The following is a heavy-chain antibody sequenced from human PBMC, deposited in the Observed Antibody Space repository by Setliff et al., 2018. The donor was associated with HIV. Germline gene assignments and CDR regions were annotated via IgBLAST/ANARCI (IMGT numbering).Heavy chain of an antibody. CDR2: IYYSGST. D-gene: IGHD2-15*01. CDR1: GGSTSGYY. CDR3: ARARGGCSGGSCPAHHYYYYMDV. V-gene: IGHV4-31*01. J-gene: IGHJ6*03. Sequence: SETLSLTCTVSGGSTSGYYWSWIRQHPGKGLEWIGYIYYSGSTYYNPSLKSLVTISVDTSKNQFSLKLSSVTAADTAVYYCARARGGCSGGSCPAHHYYYYMDVWGKGTTVTVSS.